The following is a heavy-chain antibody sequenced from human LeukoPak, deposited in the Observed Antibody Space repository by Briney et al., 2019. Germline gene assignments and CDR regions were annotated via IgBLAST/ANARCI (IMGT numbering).Heavy chain of an antibody. Sequence: PGGSLGLSCAASGFTFSNYNMNWVRQAPGKGLEWVSSITSSSIYIYYADPVKGRFTISRDNAKNSLYLQMNSLRAEDTAVYYCARDEGGGYSYLDYWGQGTLVTVSS. D-gene: IGHD5-18*01. CDR1: GFTFSNYN. J-gene: IGHJ4*02. CDR3: ARDEGGGYSYLDY. CDR2: ITSSSIYI. V-gene: IGHV3-21*01.